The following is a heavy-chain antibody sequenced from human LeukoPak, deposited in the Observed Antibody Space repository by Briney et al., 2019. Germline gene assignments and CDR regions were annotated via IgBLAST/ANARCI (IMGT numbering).Heavy chain of an antibody. V-gene: IGHV3-23*01. CDR1: GFTFSSYA. D-gene: IGHD2-21*02. CDR3: AKGGAVVVTAINFDY. Sequence: GGSLRLSCAASGFTFSSYAMGWVRQAPGKGLEWVSAISGSGGSTYYADSVKGRFTISRDNSKNTLYLQMNSLRAEDTAVYYCAKGGAVVVTAINFDYWGQGTLVTVSS. J-gene: IGHJ4*02. CDR2: ISGSGGST.